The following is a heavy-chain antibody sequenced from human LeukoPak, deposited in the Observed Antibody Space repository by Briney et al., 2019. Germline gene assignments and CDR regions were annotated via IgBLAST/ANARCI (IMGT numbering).Heavy chain of an antibody. Sequence: SVKVSCKASGGTFSSYAISWVRQAPGQGLEWMGGIIPIFGTANYAQKFQGRVTITADESTSTAYMGLSSLRSEDTAVYYCARDRRFLEWSLRAFDIWGQGTMVTVSS. CDR2: IIPIFGTA. D-gene: IGHD3-3*01. J-gene: IGHJ3*02. CDR3: ARDRRFLEWSLRAFDI. CDR1: GGTFSSYA. V-gene: IGHV1-69*13.